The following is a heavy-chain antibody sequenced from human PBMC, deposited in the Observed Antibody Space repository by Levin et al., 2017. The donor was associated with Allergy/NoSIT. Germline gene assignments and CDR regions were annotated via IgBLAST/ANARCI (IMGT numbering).Heavy chain of an antibody. Sequence: GASVKVSCKASGYTFTGYYMHWVRQAPGQGLEWMGWINPNSGGTNYAQKFQGWVTMTRDTSISTAYMELSRLRSDDTAVYYCALGYSYGPRAFDIWGQGTMVTVSS. J-gene: IGHJ3*02. CDR1: GYTFTGYY. V-gene: IGHV1-2*04. CDR3: ALGYSYGPRAFDI. CDR2: INPNSGGT. D-gene: IGHD5-18*01.